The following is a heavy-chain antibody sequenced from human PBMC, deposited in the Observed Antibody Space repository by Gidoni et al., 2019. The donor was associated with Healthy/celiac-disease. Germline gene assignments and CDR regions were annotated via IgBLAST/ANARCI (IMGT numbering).Heavy chain of an antibody. V-gene: IGHV3-23*01. Sequence: EWVSAISGSGGSTYYADSVKGRFTISRDNSKNTLYLQMNSLRAEDTAVYYCAKEQYYDSSGYFAGYWGQGTLVTVSS. CDR2: ISGSGGST. J-gene: IGHJ4*02. D-gene: IGHD3-22*01. CDR3: AKEQYYDSSGYFAGY.